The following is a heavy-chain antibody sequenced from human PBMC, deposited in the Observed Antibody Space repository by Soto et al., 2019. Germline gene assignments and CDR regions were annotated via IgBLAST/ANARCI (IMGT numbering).Heavy chain of an antibody. CDR2: INHIGST. CDR1: GGSFSGYY. V-gene: IGHV4-34*01. CDR3: ARDRQFDY. Sequence: QVQLQKWGAGLLKPSETLSLTCAVYGGSFSGYYWSWIRQPPGKGLEWIGEINHIGSTNYNPSLKSRVTISVDTSKNQFSLQLSSVTAADTAVYYCARDRQFDYWGQGTLVTVSS. J-gene: IGHJ4*02.